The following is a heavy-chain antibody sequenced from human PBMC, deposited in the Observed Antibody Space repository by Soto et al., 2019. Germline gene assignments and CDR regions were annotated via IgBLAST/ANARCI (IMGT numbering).Heavy chain of an antibody. CDR2: IYYSGST. D-gene: IGHD3-9*01. CDR3: AKDRYYDIVAAFDY. V-gene: IGHV4-31*03. Sequence: PSQTLSLTCTVSGGSISSGGYYWSWIRQHPGKGLEWIGYIYYSGSTYYNPSLKSRVTIPVDTLYLQMNSLRAEDTAVYYCAKDRYYDIVAAFDYCGQGTLVTVSS. CDR1: GGSISSGGYY. J-gene: IGHJ4*02.